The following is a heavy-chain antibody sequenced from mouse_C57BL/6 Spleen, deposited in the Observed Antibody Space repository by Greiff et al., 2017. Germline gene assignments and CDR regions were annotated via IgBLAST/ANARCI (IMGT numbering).Heavy chain of an antibody. CDR3: ARSGMDY. J-gene: IGHJ4*01. CDR2: INPYNGDT. D-gene: IGHD3-1*01. V-gene: IGHV1-20*01. CDR1: GYSFTGYF. Sequence: EVQLQQSGPELVKPGDSVKISCKASGYSFTGYFMNWVMQSHGKSLEWFGRINPYNGDTFYNQKFKGKATLTVDKSSSTARLELRSLTSEDSAVYYCARSGMDYWGQGTSVTVSS.